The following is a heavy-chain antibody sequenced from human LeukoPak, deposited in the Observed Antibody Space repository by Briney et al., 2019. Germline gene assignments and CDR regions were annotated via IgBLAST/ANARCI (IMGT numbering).Heavy chain of an antibody. Sequence: SETLSLTCTVSSGSISTSNYYWGWVRQPPGKALEWIGNIFYSGSTYYSPSLKSQVSISIDTSKNQFSLKLSSVTAADTAMYYCARVKRRYQVLKPLHETPSHYFDYWGQGTLVTVSS. CDR3: ARVKRRYQVLKPLHETPSHYFDY. V-gene: IGHV4-39*07. CDR2: IFYSGST. J-gene: IGHJ4*02. D-gene: IGHD2-2*01. CDR1: SGSISTSNYY.